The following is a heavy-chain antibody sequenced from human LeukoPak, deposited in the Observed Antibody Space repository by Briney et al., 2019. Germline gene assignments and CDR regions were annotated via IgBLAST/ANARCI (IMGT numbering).Heavy chain of an antibody. J-gene: IGHJ4*02. CDR3: ARMVDTISIAARPANDY. Sequence: GGSLRLSCAASGFTFSSYAMSWVRQAPGKGLEWVSSISSSSSYIYYADSVKGRFTISRDNAKNSLYLQMNSLRAEDTAVYYCARMVDTISIAARPANDYWGQGTLVTVSS. CDR2: ISSSSSYI. D-gene: IGHD6-6*01. CDR1: GFTFSSYA. V-gene: IGHV3-21*01.